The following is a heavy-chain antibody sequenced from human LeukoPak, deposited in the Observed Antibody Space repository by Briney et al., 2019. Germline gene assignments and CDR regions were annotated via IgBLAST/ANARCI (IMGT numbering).Heavy chain of an antibody. V-gene: IGHV4-59*08. D-gene: IGHD2-15*01. CDR2: IYYSGST. J-gene: IGHJ3*02. Sequence: SEALSLTCTVSGGSISSYYWSWIRQPPGKGLEWIGYIYYSGSTNYNPSLKSRVTISVDTSKNQFSLKLSSVTAADTAVYYCASQHLYCSGGSCYSDAFDIWGQGTMVTVSS. CDR3: ASQHLYCSGGSCYSDAFDI. CDR1: GGSISSYY.